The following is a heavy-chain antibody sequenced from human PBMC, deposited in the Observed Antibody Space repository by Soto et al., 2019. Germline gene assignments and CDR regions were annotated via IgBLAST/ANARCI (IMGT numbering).Heavy chain of an antibody. V-gene: IGHV3-23*01. J-gene: IGHJ4*02. D-gene: IGHD5-12*01. CDR2: VSGSGGST. CDR1: GFTFSSYA. CDR3: AKEKIVAAPLPKFLSGGGRRNFDY. Sequence: EVQLLESGGCLVQPGGSLRLSCAASGFTFSSYAMSWFRQAPGKGLEWVSAVSGSGGSTYYADSVKGRFTISRDNSKNTLYLQMNSLRAENTAVYYCAKEKIVAAPLPKFLSGGGRRNFDYWGQGTLVTVSS.